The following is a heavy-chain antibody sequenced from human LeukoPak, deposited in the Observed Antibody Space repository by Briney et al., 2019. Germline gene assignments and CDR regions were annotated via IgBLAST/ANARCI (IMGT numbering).Heavy chain of an antibody. D-gene: IGHD6-13*01. V-gene: IGHV3-7*01. CDR3: ARELAA. J-gene: IGHJ4*02. CDR1: GFTSSSYW. Sequence: GGSLRLSCEASGFTSSSYWMSWVRQAPGKGLEWVANIKQDGSEKYYVDSVKGRFTISRDNAKKSLYLQMNSLRGDDTAIYYCARELAAWGQGTLVTVSS. CDR2: IKQDGSEK.